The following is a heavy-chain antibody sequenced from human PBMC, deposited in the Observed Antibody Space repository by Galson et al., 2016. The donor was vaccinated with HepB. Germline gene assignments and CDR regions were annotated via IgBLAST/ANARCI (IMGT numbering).Heavy chain of an antibody. Sequence: SVKVSCKASGYTFTSRVVHWARQAPGQRLEWMGWINGGNGNTDYSQKFQGRVTLTRDTSASTAYMELSSLTSEDTAVYYCARGVTEATCWFDPWGQGTLVTVSS. CDR1: GYTFTSRV. D-gene: IGHD6-25*01. CDR2: INGGNGNT. J-gene: IGHJ5*02. CDR3: ARGVTEATCWFDP. V-gene: IGHV1-3*01.